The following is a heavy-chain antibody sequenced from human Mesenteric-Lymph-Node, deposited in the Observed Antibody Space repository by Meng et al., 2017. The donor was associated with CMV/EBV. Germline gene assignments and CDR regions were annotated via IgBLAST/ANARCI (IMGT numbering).Heavy chain of an antibody. Sequence: GALKISCAASGFTFSNAWMSWVRQAPGKGLEWVGRIKSKTDGGTTDYAAPVKGRFTISRDDSKNTLYLQMNSLKTEETAVYYCTTEFRDFWSGYPFDPWGQGTLVTVSS. CDR1: GFTFSNAW. CDR3: TTEFRDFWSGYPFDP. V-gene: IGHV3-15*01. CDR2: IKSKTDGGTT. J-gene: IGHJ5*02. D-gene: IGHD3-3*01.